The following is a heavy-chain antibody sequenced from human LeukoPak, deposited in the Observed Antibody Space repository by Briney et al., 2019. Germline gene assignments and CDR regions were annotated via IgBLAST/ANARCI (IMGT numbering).Heavy chain of an antibody. CDR3: ARDRTGSNWDKGRPDTFDI. Sequence: GGSLRLSCAASGFTFSDYYMSWIRQAPGKGLEWVSYISSSGSTIYYADSVKGRFTISRDNAKNSLYLQMSSLRAEDTAVYYCARDRTGSNWDKGRPDTFDIWGQGTMVTVSS. CDR1: GFTFSDYY. D-gene: IGHD1/OR15-1a*01. V-gene: IGHV3-11*04. J-gene: IGHJ3*02. CDR2: ISSSGSTI.